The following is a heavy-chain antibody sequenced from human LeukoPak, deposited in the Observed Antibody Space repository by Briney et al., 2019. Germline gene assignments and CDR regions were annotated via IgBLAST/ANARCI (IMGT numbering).Heavy chain of an antibody. CDR2: ISYDGSNK. J-gene: IGHJ4*02. D-gene: IGHD6-19*01. V-gene: IGHV3-30*03. CDR3: ARDGPRIAVAGMLDY. Sequence: GGSLRLSCAASGFTFSSYGMHWVRQAPGKGLEWVAVISYDGSNKYYADSVKGRFTISRDNSKNTLYLQMNSLGAEDTAVYYCARDGPRIAVAGMLDYWGQGTLVTVSS. CDR1: GFTFSSYG.